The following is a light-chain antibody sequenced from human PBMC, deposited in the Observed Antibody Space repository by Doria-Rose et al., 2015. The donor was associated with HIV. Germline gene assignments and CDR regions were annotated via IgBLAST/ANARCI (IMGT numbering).Light chain of an antibody. CDR1: QNINRF. CDR3: QQSFSTPRT. CDR2: AAS. J-gene: IGKJ1*01. V-gene: IGKV1-39*01. Sequence: DIQMTQSSSSLSASVGDRVTITCRASQNINRFLNWYQQKPGKVPKVLIYAASSLQSGVPSRFSGSGSGTDFTLTISSLQPKDFATYYCQQSFSTPRTFGQGTKVEIK.